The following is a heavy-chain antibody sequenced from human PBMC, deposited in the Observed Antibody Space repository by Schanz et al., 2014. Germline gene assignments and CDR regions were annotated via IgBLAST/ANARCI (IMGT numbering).Heavy chain of an antibody. V-gene: IGHV3-23*04. J-gene: IGHJ6*03. D-gene: IGHD5-12*01. CDR1: GFTFSTYY. CDR3: ARGGSSGYDFSIYYMDV. CDR2: MSWNAGSL. Sequence: EVQLVESGGGLVKPGGSLRLSCAASGFTFSTYYMNWVRQAPGKGLERVSGMSWNAGSLGYGDSVKGRFTISRDNFKNTLFLQMNSLRAEDTAAYYCARGGSSGYDFSIYYMDVWGKGTTVTVSS.